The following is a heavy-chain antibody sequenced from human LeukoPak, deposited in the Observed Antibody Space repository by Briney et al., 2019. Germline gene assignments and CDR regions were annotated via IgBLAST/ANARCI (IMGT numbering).Heavy chain of an antibody. Sequence: GGSLRLSCAASGFTFSSYAMHWVRQAPGKGLEWVAVISYDGSNKYYADSVKGRFTISRDNSKNTLYLQMNSLRAEDTAVYYCARELRVGDFHYYYYGMDVWGQGTTVTVSS. J-gene: IGHJ6*02. CDR3: ARELRVGDFHYYYYGMDV. V-gene: IGHV3-30-3*01. D-gene: IGHD3-16*01. CDR1: GFTFSSYA. CDR2: ISYDGSNK.